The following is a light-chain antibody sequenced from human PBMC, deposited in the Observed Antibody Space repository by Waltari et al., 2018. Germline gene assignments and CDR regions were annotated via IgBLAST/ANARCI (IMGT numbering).Light chain of an antibody. CDR1: QGVTRA. Sequence: EIVFTQSPGTLSFSAGATATLSCRTSQGVTRALAWYQQKPGQAPRLLIYGASNRATGIPDRFSGSGSGTDFSLTISSLEPEDFAVYYCQHYLRLPVTFGQGTKVEVK. CDR2: GAS. J-gene: IGKJ1*01. V-gene: IGKV3-20*01. CDR3: QHYLRLPVT.